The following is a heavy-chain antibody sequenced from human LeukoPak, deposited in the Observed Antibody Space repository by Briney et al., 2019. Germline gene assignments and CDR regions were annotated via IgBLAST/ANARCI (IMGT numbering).Heavy chain of an antibody. CDR1: GFTFSSYW. J-gene: IGHJ4*02. D-gene: IGHD6-19*01. V-gene: IGHV3-7*01. Sequence: EGSLRLSCAASGFTFSSYWMSWVRQPPGKGLEWVANIKQDGSEEHYVASVKGRFTISRDNPQSSLSLQMTDLRAEDTAVYYCARWAVTGIYLDSWGQGALVTVSS. CDR2: IKQDGSEE. CDR3: ARWAVTGIYLDS.